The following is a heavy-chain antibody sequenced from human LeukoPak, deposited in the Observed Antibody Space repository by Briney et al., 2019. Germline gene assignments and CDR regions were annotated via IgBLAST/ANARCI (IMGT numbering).Heavy chain of an antibody. CDR1: GFTFSSYW. D-gene: IGHD3-22*01. V-gene: IGHV3-74*01. Sequence: GGSLRLSCAASGFTFSSYWMHWVRQAPGKGLVWVLRINSVGSSTSYADSVKGRFTISRDNAKNTLYLQMNSLSAEDTAVYYCARDRVYYYDSSGPPQPYYYYYYMDVWGKGTTVTVSS. J-gene: IGHJ6*03. CDR2: INSVGSST. CDR3: ARDRVYYYDSSGPPQPYYYYYYMDV.